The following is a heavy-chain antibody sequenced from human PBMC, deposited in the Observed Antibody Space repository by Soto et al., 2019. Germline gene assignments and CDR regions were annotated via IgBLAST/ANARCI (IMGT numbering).Heavy chain of an antibody. Sequence: EVQLLESGGGSVQPGGSLRLSCAAAGFTFSSYAMSWVRQAPGKGLEWVSAISGSGGSTYYADSVQGRFTISRDNSRNTRYLQMNSLRAEDTAGYYWANRVAEASWCRSTSCVLIAFDIGGQGTMVTVSS. CDR3: ANRVAEASWCRSTSCVLIAFDI. CDR2: ISGSGGST. D-gene: IGHD2-2*01. V-gene: IGHV3-23*01. J-gene: IGHJ3*02. CDR1: GFTFSSYA.